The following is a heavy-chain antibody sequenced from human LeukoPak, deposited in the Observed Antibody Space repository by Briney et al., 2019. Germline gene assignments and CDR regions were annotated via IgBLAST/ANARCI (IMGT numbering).Heavy chain of an antibody. J-gene: IGHJ3*02. Sequence: SETLSLTCTVSGGSISSYYWSWIRQPAGKGLEWIGRIYISGSTNYNPSLKSRVTMSVDTSKNQFSLKLSSVTAADTAVYYCARVYYDSSGFVDAFDIWGQGTMVTVSS. CDR2: IYISGST. D-gene: IGHD3-22*01. CDR1: GGSISSYY. V-gene: IGHV4-4*07. CDR3: ARVYYDSSGFVDAFDI.